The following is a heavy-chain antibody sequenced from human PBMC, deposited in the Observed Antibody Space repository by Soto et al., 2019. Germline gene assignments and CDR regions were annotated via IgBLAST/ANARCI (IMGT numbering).Heavy chain of an antibody. J-gene: IGHJ4*02. D-gene: IGHD6-19*01. CDR1: GGSISSYY. CDR2: IYYSGST. CDR3: ARAPSSGWYTY. Sequence: SETLSLTCTVSGGSISSYYWSWIRQPPGKGLEWIGYIYYSGSTNYNPSLKSRVTISVDTSKNQFSLKLSSVTAADTAVYYCARAPSSGWYTYWGQGTLVTVSS. V-gene: IGHV4-59*01.